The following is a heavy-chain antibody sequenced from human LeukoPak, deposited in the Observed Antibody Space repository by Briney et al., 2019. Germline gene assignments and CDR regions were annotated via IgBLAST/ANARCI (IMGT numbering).Heavy chain of an antibody. CDR1: GGSFSGYY. V-gene: IGHV4-34*01. Sequence: SETLSLTCAVYGGSFSGYYWSWIRQPPGKGLEWIGEINHSGSTNYNPSLKSRVTISVDTSKNQFSLKLSSVTAADTAVYYCARVDNYDSSGYFDWGRGTLVTVSS. J-gene: IGHJ4*02. CDR3: ARVDNYDSSGYFD. D-gene: IGHD3-22*01. CDR2: INHSGST.